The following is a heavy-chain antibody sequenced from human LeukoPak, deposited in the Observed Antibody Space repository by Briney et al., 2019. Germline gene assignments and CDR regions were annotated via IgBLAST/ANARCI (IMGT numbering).Heavy chain of an antibody. V-gene: IGHV1-2*02. CDR3: ARKKTSGTNWFDP. D-gene: IGHD3-10*01. Sequence: ASVKVSCKASGYTFTNYFIHWVRQDPGQGLERMGWISPNSGGTYCTQKFQNRVTMTRDTSISTAYLELSRLRSDDTAVYFCARKKTSGTNWFDPWGQGTLVTVSS. CDR1: GYTFTNYF. J-gene: IGHJ5*02. CDR2: ISPNSGGT.